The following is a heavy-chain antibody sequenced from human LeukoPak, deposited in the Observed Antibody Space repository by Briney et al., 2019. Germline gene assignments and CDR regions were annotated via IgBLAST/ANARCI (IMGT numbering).Heavy chain of an antibody. V-gene: IGHV3-74*01. J-gene: IGHJ1*01. CDR1: GFTFSNYW. D-gene: IGHD3-22*01. Sequence: PGGSLRLSCAAAGFTFSNYWMHWVRQAPRKGLVWVSRIKSDGRTNYADSVKGRFTISRDNAKNTVSLQMNSLRAEDTGVYYCARAPSEIGGYYPEYFRHWGQGTLVTVSS. CDR2: IKSDGRT. CDR3: ARAPSEIGGYYPEYFRH.